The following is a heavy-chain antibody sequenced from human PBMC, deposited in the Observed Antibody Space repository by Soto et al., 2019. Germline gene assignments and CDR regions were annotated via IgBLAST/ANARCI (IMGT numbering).Heavy chain of an antibody. D-gene: IGHD6-6*01. CDR1: NGSISSSGYY. CDR3: AGGSSKSWFVP. V-gene: IGHV4-31*03. CDR2: IYYSGST. Sequence: QVQLQEPGPGLAKPSQTLSLTCNVSNGSISSSGYYWSWIRQHPGQGLEWIGYIYYSGSTYYNPPLKSRVTISVDPSKNQYSLKLGSVTAADTAIYSCAGGSSKSWFVPWGQGTLVTVSS. J-gene: IGHJ5*02.